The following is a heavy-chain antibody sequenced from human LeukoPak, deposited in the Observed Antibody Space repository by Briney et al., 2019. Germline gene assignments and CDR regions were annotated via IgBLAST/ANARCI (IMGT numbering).Heavy chain of an antibody. J-gene: IGHJ4*02. CDR1: GFAFSSYA. D-gene: IGHD5-18*01. CDR3: AKVSFRGRGYSYGLVDY. CDR2: ISGSGGST. V-gene: IGHV3-23*01. Sequence: PGGSLRLSCAASGFAFSSYAMSWVRQAPGKGLEWVSAISGSGGSTYYADSVKGRFTISRDNSKNTLYLQMNSLRAEDTAVYYCAKVSFRGRGYSYGLVDYWGQGTLVTVSS.